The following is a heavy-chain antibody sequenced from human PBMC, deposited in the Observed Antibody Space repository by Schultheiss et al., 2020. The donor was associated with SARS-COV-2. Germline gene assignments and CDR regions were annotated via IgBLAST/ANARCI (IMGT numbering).Heavy chain of an antibody. CDR3: ARGRTAKGDGYNYPFFHY. V-gene: IGHV4-34*01. J-gene: IGHJ4*02. CDR1: GGSISSYY. D-gene: IGHD5-24*01. Sequence: SETLSLTCTVSGGSISSYYWSWIRQPPGKGLEWIGEINHSGSTNYNPSLKSRVTMSVDTSKNQFSLKLSSVTAADTAVYYCARGRTAKGDGYNYPFFHYWGQGTLVTVSS. CDR2: INHSGST.